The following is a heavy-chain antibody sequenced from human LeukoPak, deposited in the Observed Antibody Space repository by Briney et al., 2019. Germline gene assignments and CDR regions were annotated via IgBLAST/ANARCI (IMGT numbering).Heavy chain of an antibody. CDR1: GYTVSSNY. V-gene: IGHV3-53*01. CDR3: ARSILQRGYSYGFVEYFDY. Sequence: PGGSLRLSRADSGYTVSSNYMNWVRQAPGKGLEWVSVFYSGGSTYYADSVKGRFTISRDSSKNTLYLQMNSLRAEDTAVYYCARSILQRGYSYGFVEYFDYWGQGTLVTVSS. D-gene: IGHD5-18*01. J-gene: IGHJ4*02. CDR2: FYSGGST.